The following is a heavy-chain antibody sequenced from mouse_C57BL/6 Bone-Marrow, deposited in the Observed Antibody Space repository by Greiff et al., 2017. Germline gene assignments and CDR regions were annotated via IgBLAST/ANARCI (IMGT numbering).Heavy chain of an antibody. D-gene: IGHD1-1*01. CDR1: GFTFSDYG. J-gene: IGHJ1*03. Sequence: EVKLMESGGGLVKPGGSLKLSCAASGFTFSDYGMHWVRQAPEKGLEWVAYISSGSSTIYYADTVKGRFTISRANAKNTLFLQMTSLRSEDTAMYYCARGATVVARGWYFDVWGTGTTVTVSS. CDR3: ARGATVVARGWYFDV. V-gene: IGHV5-17*01. CDR2: ISSGSSTI.